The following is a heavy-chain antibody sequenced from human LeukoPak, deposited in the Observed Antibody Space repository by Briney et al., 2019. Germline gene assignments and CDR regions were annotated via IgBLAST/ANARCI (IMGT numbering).Heavy chain of an antibody. V-gene: IGHV3-48*04. J-gene: IGHJ4*02. Sequence: GGSLRLSCVASGFAFNIYSMNWVRQAPGKGLEWVSYISSSGSTIYYADSVKGRFTISRDNAKNSLYLQMNSLRAEDTAVYYCARGRGGSFDYWGQGTLVTVSS. D-gene: IGHD5-12*01. CDR3: ARGRGGSFDY. CDR1: GFAFNIYS. CDR2: ISSSGSTI.